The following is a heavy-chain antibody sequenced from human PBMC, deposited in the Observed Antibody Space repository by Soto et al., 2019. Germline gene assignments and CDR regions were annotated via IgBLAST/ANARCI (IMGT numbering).Heavy chain of an antibody. CDR2: IKEDGSDS. D-gene: IGHD5-18*01. CDR3: AKDPPPQYSYGYVETYYYYYGMDV. J-gene: IGHJ6*02. CDR1: GFMFSSYW. Sequence: EVHLEESGGGLVQPGESLRLSCAVSGFMFSSYWMNWVRQAPGKGLEWVANIKEDGSDSNHVDSVKGRFTISRDNAKNTLYLQMNSLRAEDTAVYYCAKDPPPQYSYGYVETYYYYYGMDVWGQGTTVTVSS. V-gene: IGHV3-7*01.